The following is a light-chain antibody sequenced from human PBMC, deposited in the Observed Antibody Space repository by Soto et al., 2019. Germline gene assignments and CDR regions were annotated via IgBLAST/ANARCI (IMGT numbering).Light chain of an antibody. Sequence: DIQMTQSPSTLSASVGDIVTITCRASQSVTSRLAWYQQKPEKAPKLLIYGASHLESGVPSRFSGSGSGTEFTLTISRLQPDDFATYSCQQYNSYSLTFGGGTTVEIK. V-gene: IGKV1-5*01. CDR3: QQYNSYSLT. CDR2: GAS. CDR1: QSVTSR. J-gene: IGKJ4*01.